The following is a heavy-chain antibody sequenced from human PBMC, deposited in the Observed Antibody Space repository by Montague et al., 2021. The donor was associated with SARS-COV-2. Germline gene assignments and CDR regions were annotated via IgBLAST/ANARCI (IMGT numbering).Heavy chain of an antibody. V-gene: IGHV3-48*03. D-gene: IGHD2-15*01. CDR2: ISDSGYTI. CDR3: AKDAKAVAY. J-gene: IGHJ4*02. Sequence: SLRLSCAASGFIFSSYEMNWVRQAPGKGLEWVSYISDSGYTIYYADSVKGRFTISRDNAKNSLYLQMNSLRAEDTAMYYCAKDAKAVAYWGQGTRVTVSS. CDR1: GFIFSSYE.